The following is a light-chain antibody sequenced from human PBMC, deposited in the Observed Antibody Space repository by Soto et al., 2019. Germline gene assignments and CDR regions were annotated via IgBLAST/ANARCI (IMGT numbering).Light chain of an antibody. CDR2: GNT. Sequence: QSVLTQPPSVSGAPGQRVTISCTGSSSNIGAGIDVHWYQQLPGTAPKLLIYGNTNRPSGVPDRFSGSKSGTSASLAITGLQAEDEADYYCQSYDNSLSAFYVFGTGTQVTVL. CDR1: SSNIGAGID. V-gene: IGLV1-40*01. J-gene: IGLJ1*01. CDR3: QSYDNSLSAFYV.